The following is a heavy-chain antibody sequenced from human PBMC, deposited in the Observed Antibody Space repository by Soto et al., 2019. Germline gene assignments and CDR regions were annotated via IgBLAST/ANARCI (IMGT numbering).Heavy chain of an antibody. CDR2: IYYSGST. Sequence: SETLSLTCTVSGGSISSYYWSWIRQPPGKGLEWIGYIYYSGSTNYNPSLKSRVTISVDTSKNQFSLMMSSVTAADTAVYYCARSQFGVVPPMDVWGKGTTVTVSS. CDR3: ARSQFGVVPPMDV. J-gene: IGHJ6*03. V-gene: IGHV4-59*01. CDR1: GGSISSYY. D-gene: IGHD3-3*01.